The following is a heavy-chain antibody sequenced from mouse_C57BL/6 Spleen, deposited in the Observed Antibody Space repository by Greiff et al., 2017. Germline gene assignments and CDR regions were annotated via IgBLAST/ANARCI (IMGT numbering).Heavy chain of an antibody. J-gene: IGHJ4*01. D-gene: IGHD1-1*01. CDR3: ARCDYYGSSLRMDY. Sequence: VKLMESGAELARPGASVKLSCKASGYTFTSYGISWVKQRTGQGLEWIGEIYPRSGNTYYNEKFKGKATLTADKSSSTAYMELRSLTSEDSAVYYCARCDYYGSSLRMDYWGQGTSVTVSS. CDR2: IYPRSGNT. V-gene: IGHV1-81*01. CDR1: GYTFTSYG.